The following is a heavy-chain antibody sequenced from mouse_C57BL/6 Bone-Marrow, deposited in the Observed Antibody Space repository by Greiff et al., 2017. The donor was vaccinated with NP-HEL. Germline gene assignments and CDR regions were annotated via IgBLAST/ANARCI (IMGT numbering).Heavy chain of an antibody. J-gene: IGHJ4*01. V-gene: IGHV5-4*01. CDR3: ARERYYCAMDY. CDR1: GFTFSSYA. CDR2: ISDGGSYT. D-gene: IGHD2-12*01. Sequence: EVQVVESGGGLVKPGGSLKLSCAASGFTFSSYAMSWVRQTPEKRLEWVATISDGGSYTYYPDNVKGRFTISRDNAKNNLYLQMSHLKSEDTAMYYCARERYYCAMDYWGQGTSVTASS.